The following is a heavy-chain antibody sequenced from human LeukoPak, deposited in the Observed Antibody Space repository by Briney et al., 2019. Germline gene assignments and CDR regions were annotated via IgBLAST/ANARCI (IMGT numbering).Heavy chain of an antibody. CDR2: IIPIFGTA. D-gene: IGHD6-19*01. CDR1: GGTFSSYA. J-gene: IGHJ3*02. V-gene: IGHV1-69*13. CDR3: ARDRYSSGWSNAFDI. Sequence: ASVKVSCKASGGTFSSYAISWVRQAPGQGLEWMGGIIPIFGTANYAQKFQGRVTITADESTSTAYMELSSLRSEDTAVYYCARDRYSSGWSNAFDIWGQGTMVTVSS.